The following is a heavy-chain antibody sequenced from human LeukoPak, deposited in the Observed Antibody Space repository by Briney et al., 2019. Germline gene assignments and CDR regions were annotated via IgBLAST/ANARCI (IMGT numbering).Heavy chain of an antibody. Sequence: SETLSLTCTVSGGSISSYYWSWIRQPPGKGLEWVGYIYYSGSTNYNPSLKSRVTISVDTSKNQLSLKLGSVTAADTAVYYCARETSQKGAHYMDVWGKGTTVTISS. CDR3: ARETSQKGAHYMDV. V-gene: IGHV4-59*01. CDR1: GGSISSYY. J-gene: IGHJ6*03. D-gene: IGHD3-16*01. CDR2: IYYSGST.